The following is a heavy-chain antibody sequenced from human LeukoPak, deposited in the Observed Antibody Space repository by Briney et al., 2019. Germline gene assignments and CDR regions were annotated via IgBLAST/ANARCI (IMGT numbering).Heavy chain of an antibody. CDR1: GYSISSGYY. Sequence: SETLSLTCAGSGYSISSGYYWGWIRQPPGKGLEWIVSIFYSGSAYYNPSLKRRVTISLDTSKNQFSLKLRSVTATDTAVYYCASINWSRSYFDYWGQGTLVTVSS. CDR3: ASINWSRSYFDY. CDR2: IFYSGSA. J-gene: IGHJ4*02. V-gene: IGHV4-38-2*01. D-gene: IGHD1-1*01.